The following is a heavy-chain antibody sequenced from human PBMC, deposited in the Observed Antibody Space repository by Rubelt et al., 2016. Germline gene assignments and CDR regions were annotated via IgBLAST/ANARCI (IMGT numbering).Heavy chain of an antibody. J-gene: IGHJ6*02. CDR3: AKDLEVAAPPAIYGMDV. V-gene: IGHV3-48*01. D-gene: IGHD6-19*01. Sequence: EVQLLESGGGLVQPGGSLRLSCAASGFTFSSYGMHWVRQAPGKGLEWVSYISSSSSTIYYADSVKGRFTISRDNSKNTLYLQMNSLRAEDTAVYYCAKDLEVAAPPAIYGMDVWGQGTTVTVSS. CDR2: ISSSSSTI. CDR1: GFTFSSYG.